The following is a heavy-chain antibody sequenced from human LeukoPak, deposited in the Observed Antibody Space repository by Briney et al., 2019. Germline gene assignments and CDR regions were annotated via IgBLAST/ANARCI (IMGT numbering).Heavy chain of an antibody. Sequence: PSETLSLTCTVSGGSISSYYWSWIRQPAGKGLEWIGRIYTSGSTNYNPSLKSRVTMSVDTSKNQFSLKLSSVTAADTAVYYCARVRGQMATTYFDYWGQGTLVTVSS. V-gene: IGHV4-4*07. J-gene: IGHJ4*02. CDR2: IYTSGST. CDR1: GGSISSYY. D-gene: IGHD5-24*01. CDR3: ARVRGQMATTYFDY.